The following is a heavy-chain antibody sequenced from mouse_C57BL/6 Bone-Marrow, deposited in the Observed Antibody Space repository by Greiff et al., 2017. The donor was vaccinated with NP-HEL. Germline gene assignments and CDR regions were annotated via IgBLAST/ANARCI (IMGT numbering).Heavy chain of an antibody. CDR3: AREKEGLRRDGWYFDV. CDR1: GYTFTDYY. D-gene: IGHD2-4*01. J-gene: IGHJ1*03. Sequence: EVQLQQSGPELVKPGASVKISCKASGYTFTDYYMNWVKQSHGKSLEWIGDINPNNGGTSYNQKFKGKATLTVDKSSSTAYMELRSLTSEDSAVYYCAREKEGLRRDGWYFDVWGTGTTVTVSS. CDR2: INPNNGGT. V-gene: IGHV1-26*01.